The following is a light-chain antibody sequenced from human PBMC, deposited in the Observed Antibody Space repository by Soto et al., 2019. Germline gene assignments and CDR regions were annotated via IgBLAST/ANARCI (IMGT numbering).Light chain of an antibody. CDR1: HNINYY. CDR2: SAS. V-gene: IGKV1-17*03. J-gene: IGKJ4*01. Sequence: DIQMTQSPSAMSASVGDRVTIGCRASHNINYYLAWFQQKPGKVPKRLIYSASSLQSGVPSRFSGSGSGTEFTLTITGLQPEDTAIYYCLQHNSYPLTFGGGTKVEIK. CDR3: LQHNSYPLT.